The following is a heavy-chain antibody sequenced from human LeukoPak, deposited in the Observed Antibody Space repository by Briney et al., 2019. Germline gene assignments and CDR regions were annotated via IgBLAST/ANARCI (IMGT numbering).Heavy chain of an antibody. J-gene: IGHJ6*03. Sequence: GGSLRLSCAASGFTFSDYWLSWVRQAPGKGPEWVANIKYDGREKWYVDSVKGRFTISRDNAKNSLYLQMNSLRAEDTAVYYCAREPVRMRFMDVWGKGTTVTVSS. CDR2: IKYDGREK. CDR3: AREPVRMRFMDV. CDR1: GFTFSDYW. V-gene: IGHV3-7*01.